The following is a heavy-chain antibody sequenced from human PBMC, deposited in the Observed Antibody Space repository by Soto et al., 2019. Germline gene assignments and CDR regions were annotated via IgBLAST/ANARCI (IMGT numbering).Heavy chain of an antibody. Sequence: KTSETLSLTCTVSGGSISSGSYYWGWIRQPPGKGLEWIGSIYYSGGTYSNPSLKSRVTISVDSSKNHFSLRLSSVSAADTAVYYCARPHSGGLVPFDLWGQGTLVTVSS. J-gene: IGHJ5*02. V-gene: IGHV4-39*02. CDR2: IYYSGGT. CDR1: GGSISSGSYY. D-gene: IGHD6-6*01. CDR3: ARPHSGGLVPFDL.